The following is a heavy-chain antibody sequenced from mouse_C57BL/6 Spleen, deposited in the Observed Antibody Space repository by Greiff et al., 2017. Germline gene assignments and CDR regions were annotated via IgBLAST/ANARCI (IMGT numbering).Heavy chain of an antibody. V-gene: IGHV1-64*01. CDR2: IHPDSGSP. CDR1: GYTFPSYW. CDR3: ARDYGYARYFDV. J-gene: IGHJ1*03. Sequence: QVQLQQPGAELVKPGASVKLSCKASGYTFPSYWMNWVKQRPGHGLEWIGMIHPDSGSPTYNEQFQSKATLPPAKSSSPAYIERNSLTSEDSADYYGARDYGYARYFDVWGTGTTLTVSS. D-gene: IGHD2-2*01.